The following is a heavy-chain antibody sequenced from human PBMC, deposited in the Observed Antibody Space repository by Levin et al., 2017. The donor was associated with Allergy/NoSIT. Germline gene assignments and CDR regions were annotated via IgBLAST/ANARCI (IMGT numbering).Heavy chain of an antibody. CDR2: FDPEDGET. CDR3: ATDGGGQYTYFDF. CDR1: GYTLTNLA. D-gene: IGHD2-15*01. V-gene: IGHV1-24*01. Sequence: GASVKVSCKVSGYTLTNLAMHWVRQAPGKGLEWMGGFDPEDGETFYAQKFQGRVTMTEDTDTAYMELSSLRSDDTAVYYCATDGGGQYTYFDFWGQGTLVTVSS. J-gene: IGHJ4*02.